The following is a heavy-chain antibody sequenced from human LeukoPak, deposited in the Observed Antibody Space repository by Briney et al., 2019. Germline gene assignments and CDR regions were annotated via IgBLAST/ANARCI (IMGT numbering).Heavy chain of an antibody. CDR2: IYYSGST. CDR1: GGSISSYY. J-gene: IGHJ3*02. CDR3: ARDVGYCSGRTCYPGAYDI. D-gene: IGHD2-15*01. V-gene: IGHV4-59*12. Sequence: SETLSLTCTVSGGSISSYYWSWTRQRPGKGLEWIGYIYYSGSTNYNPSLKSRVTISVDTSKNQFSLKLSSVTAADTAVYYCARDVGYCSGRTCYPGAYDIWGQGTMVTVSS.